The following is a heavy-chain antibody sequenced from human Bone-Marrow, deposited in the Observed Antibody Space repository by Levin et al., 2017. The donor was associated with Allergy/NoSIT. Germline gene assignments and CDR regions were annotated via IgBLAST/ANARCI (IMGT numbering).Heavy chain of an antibody. CDR1: GFSFSTFT. J-gene: IGHJ4*02. D-gene: IGHD1-26*01. CDR3: VTGRGSYGFYFDY. Sequence: GGSLRLSCAASGFSFSTFTMNWVRQAPGKGLEWVSYINSASSNIYYADSVKGRFTISRDNAKNSLHLQMSSLRAEDTAVYYCVTGRGSYGFYFDYWGQGSLVTVSS. CDR2: INSASSNI. V-gene: IGHV3-48*04.